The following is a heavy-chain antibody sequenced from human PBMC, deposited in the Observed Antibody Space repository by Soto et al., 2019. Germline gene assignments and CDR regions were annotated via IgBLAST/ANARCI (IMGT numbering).Heavy chain of an antibody. J-gene: IGHJ6*02. Sequence: EMQMVESGGGLVQPGGSLRLSCAASGFTFSDHYMDWVRQAPGKGLEWVGRITNKIDGYTTSYAASVEGRFIVSRDDSRNSLFLQMNILKMEDTAVYFCARAAYGHGSDVWGQGSTVIVSS. CDR1: GFTFSDHY. CDR3: ARAAYGHGSDV. D-gene: IGHD3-16*01. CDR2: ITNKIDGYTT. V-gene: IGHV3-72*01.